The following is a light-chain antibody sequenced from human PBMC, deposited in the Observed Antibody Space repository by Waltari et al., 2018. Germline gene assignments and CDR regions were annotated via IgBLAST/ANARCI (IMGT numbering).Light chain of an antibody. CDR1: SSDVGGYNY. CDR2: EVS. V-gene: IGLV2-14*01. J-gene: IGLJ2*01. CDR3: SSYTSSSTLV. Sequence: QSALTQPASVSGSPGQSITISCTGTSSDVGGYNYASWSQQHPGKAPKLMIYEVSNRPSGVSNRFSGSQSGNTASLTISGLQAEDEADYYCSSYTSSSTLVFGGGTKLTVL.